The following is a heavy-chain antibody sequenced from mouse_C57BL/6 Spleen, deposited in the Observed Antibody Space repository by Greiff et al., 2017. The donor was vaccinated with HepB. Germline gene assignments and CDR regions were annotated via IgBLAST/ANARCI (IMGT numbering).Heavy chain of an antibody. CDR3: ARGSDYVLFAY. J-gene: IGHJ3*01. D-gene: IGHD2-4*01. CDR1: GFTFSDYG. Sequence: EVKLMESGGGLVKPGGSLKLSCAASGFTFSDYGMHWVRQAPEKGLEWVAYISSGSSTIYYADTVKGRFTISRDNAKNTLFLQMTSLRSEDTAMYYCARGSDYVLFAYWGQGTLVTVSA. CDR2: ISSGSSTI. V-gene: IGHV5-17*01.